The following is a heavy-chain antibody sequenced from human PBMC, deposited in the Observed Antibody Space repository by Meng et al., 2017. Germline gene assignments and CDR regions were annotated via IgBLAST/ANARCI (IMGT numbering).Heavy chain of an antibody. CDR2: ISWNSGSI. D-gene: IGHD4-11*01. V-gene: IGHV3-9*01. CDR1: GFTFDDYA. Sequence: GGSLRLSCAAYGFTFDDYAMHWVRQAPGKGLEWVSGISWNSGSIGYADSVKGRFTISRDNAKNSLYLQMNSLRAEDTALYYCAKDTPSGNYVSYYGMDVWGQGTTVTVSS. J-gene: IGHJ6*02. CDR3: AKDTPSGNYVSYYGMDV.